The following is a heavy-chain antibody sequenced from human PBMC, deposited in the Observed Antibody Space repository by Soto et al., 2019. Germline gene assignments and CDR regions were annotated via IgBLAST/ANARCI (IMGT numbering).Heavy chain of an antibody. CDR2: MNPNSGNT. D-gene: IGHD4-17*01. CDR3: ARGSRGSRWHTD. CDR1: GYTFTSHD. Sequence: QVQLVQSGAEVKEPGASVKVSCKASGYTFTSHDINWVRQATGQGPEWMGWMNPNSGNTGYAQKFQGRGTMTRDTTTRTAFMELRSLRSEDTAVYYCARGSRGSRWHTDWGQGTLVTVSS. V-gene: IGHV1-8*01. J-gene: IGHJ4*02.